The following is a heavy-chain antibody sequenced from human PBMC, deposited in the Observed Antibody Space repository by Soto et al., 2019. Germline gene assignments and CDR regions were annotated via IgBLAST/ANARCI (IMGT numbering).Heavy chain of an antibody. CDR3: AVTGTWSIYYYYYGMDV. J-gene: IGHJ6*02. D-gene: IGHD1-1*01. CDR2: IIPIFGTA. V-gene: IGHV1-69*12. Sequence: QVQLVQSGAEVKKPGSSVKVSCKASGGTFSSYAISWVRQAPGQGLEWMGGIIPIFGTANYAQKFQGRVTIPADESTSTAYMERSSLRSEDTAVYYCAVTGTWSIYYYYYGMDVWGQGTTVTVSS. CDR1: GGTFSSYA.